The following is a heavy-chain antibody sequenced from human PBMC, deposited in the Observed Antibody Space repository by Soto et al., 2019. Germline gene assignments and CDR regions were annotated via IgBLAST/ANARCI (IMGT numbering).Heavy chain of an antibody. CDR1: VFTFSSYS. J-gene: IGHJ6*02. CDR3: ARDYRYCSSTSCPRTGYGMDV. Sequence: GGSLRLSCAASVFTFSSYSMNWVRQAPGKGLEWVSYISSSSSTIYYADSVKGRFTISRDNAKNSLYLQMNSLRDEDTAVYYCARDYRYCSSTSCPRTGYGMDVWGQGTTVTVSS. D-gene: IGHD2-2*01. V-gene: IGHV3-48*02. CDR2: ISSSSSTI.